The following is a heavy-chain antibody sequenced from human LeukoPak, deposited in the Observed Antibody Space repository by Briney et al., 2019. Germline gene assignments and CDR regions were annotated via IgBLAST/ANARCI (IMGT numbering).Heavy chain of an antibody. CDR2: INPSGGST. V-gene: IGHV1-46*01. Sequence: GASVKVSCKASGYTFTSYYMHWVRQAPGQGLEWMGIINPSGGSTSYAQKFQGRVTMTRDTSTSTVYMELSSLRSEDTAVYYCARDRRGVIAVAGTWGYFDYWGQGTLVTVSS. CDR3: ARDRRGVIAVAGTWGYFDY. J-gene: IGHJ4*02. D-gene: IGHD6-19*01. CDR1: GYTFTSYY.